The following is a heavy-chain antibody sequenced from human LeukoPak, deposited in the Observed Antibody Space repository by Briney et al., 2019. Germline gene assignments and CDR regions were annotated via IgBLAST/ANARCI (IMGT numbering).Heavy chain of an antibody. V-gene: IGHV4-59*01. J-gene: IGHJ4*02. CDR1: NGSISGYY. CDR3: ARIRDSGGYYFDC. D-gene: IGHD3-22*01. Sequence: PSETLSLTCTVSNGSISGYYWSWIRQPPGKGLEWIGYIYYSGSTNYNPSLKSRVTLSVDTSENQFSLKLTSVTAADTAVYYCARIRDSGGYYFDCWGQGTLVTVSS. CDR2: IYYSGST.